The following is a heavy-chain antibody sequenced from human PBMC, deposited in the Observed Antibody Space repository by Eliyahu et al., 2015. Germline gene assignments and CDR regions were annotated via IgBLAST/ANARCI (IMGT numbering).Heavy chain of an antibody. CDR2: IYHTGST. J-gene: IGHJ4*02. V-gene: IGHV4-30-2*01. Sequence: QLQLQESGSGLVRPSQTLSLTXAVSGXSLSSGGYSWSWXRQXXGKGLEWIGYIYHTGSTYYNPSLKSRVTMSVDRSKNQFSLKLSSVTAADTAVYYCASYYDSGGVYFDYWGQGTLVTVSS. D-gene: IGHD3-22*01. CDR1: GXSLSSGGYS. CDR3: ASYYDSGGVYFDY.